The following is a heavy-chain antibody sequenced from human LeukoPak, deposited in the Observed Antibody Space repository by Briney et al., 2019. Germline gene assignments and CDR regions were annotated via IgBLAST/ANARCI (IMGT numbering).Heavy chain of an antibody. CDR1: GYTFTGYY. CDR3: ARGGYYDYVWGSYRPLDFDY. J-gene: IGHJ4*02. D-gene: IGHD3-16*02. V-gene: IGHV1-2*02. Sequence: ASVKVSCKASGYTFTGYYMHWVRQAPGQGLEWMGWINPNSGGTNYAQKFQGRVTMTRDTSISTAYMELSRLRSDDTAVYYCARGGYYDYVWGSYRPLDFDYWGQGTLVTVSS. CDR2: INPNSGGT.